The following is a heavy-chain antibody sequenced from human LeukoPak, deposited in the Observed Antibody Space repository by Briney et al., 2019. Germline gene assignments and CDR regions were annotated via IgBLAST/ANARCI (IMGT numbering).Heavy chain of an antibody. CDR1: GFTFGDSL. V-gene: IGHV3-49*03. CDR2: ISGGTT. Sequence: GGSLRLSCTASGFTFGDSLMSWFRQAPGKGLEWIGFISGGTTEYAASVKGRFTISRDDSTSIAYLQMNSLTTEDTAVYYCSRGSGWLSVYWGQGTLVTVSS. CDR3: SRGSGWLSVY. J-gene: IGHJ4*02. D-gene: IGHD6-19*01.